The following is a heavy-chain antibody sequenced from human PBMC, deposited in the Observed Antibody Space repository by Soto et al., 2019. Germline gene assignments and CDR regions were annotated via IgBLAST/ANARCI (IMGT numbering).Heavy chain of an antibody. V-gene: IGHV1-69*13. CDR1: GGTFSSYA. Sequence: SVKVSFKASGGTFSSYAISWVRQAPGQGLEWMGGIIPIFGTANYAQKFQGRVTITADESTSTAYMELSSLRSEDTAVYYCAREDIVVVPAAINGGNYYYYGMDVWGQGTTVTVSS. CDR3: AREDIVVVPAAINGGNYYYYGMDV. CDR2: IIPIFGTA. J-gene: IGHJ6*02. D-gene: IGHD2-2*01.